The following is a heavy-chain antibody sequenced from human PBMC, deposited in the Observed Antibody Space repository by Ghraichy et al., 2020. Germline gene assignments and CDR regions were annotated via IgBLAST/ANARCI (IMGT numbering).Heavy chain of an antibody. CDR1: GGSISSYY. CDR3: ARFITMVRGVITNQQNWFDP. CDR2: IYYSGST. J-gene: IGHJ5*02. D-gene: IGHD3-10*01. Sequence: SETLSLTCTVSGGSISSYYWSWIRQPPGKGLEWIGYIYYSGSTNYNPSLKSRVTISVDTSKNQFSLKLSSVTAADTAVYYCARFITMVRGVITNQQNWFDPWGQGTLVTVSS. V-gene: IGHV4-59*01.